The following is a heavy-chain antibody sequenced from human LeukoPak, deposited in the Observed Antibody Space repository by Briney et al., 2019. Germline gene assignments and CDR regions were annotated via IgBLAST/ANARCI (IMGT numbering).Heavy chain of an antibody. CDR1: GGSISSSSYY. J-gene: IGHJ4*02. V-gene: IGHV4-39*01. CDR3: ARFVRDYYGSGSYPFDY. CDR2: IYYSGST. Sequence: SETLSLTCTVSGGSISSSSYYWGWIRQPPGNGLEWIGSIYYSGSTYYNPSLKSRVTISVDTSKNQFSLKLSSVTAADTAVYYCARFVRDYYGSGSYPFDYWGQGTLVTVSS. D-gene: IGHD3-10*01.